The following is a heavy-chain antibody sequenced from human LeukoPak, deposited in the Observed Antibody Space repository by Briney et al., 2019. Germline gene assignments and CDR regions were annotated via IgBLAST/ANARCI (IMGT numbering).Heavy chain of an antibody. CDR3: ATGGYCSGGSCYSRPLDY. CDR2: INPNSGGT. Sequence: ASVKVSCKASGYTFTGYCMHWVRQAPGQGLEWMGWINPNSGGTNYAQKFQGRVTMTRDTSISTAYMELSRLRSDDTAVYFRATGGYCSGGSCYSRPLDYWGQGTLVTVSS. CDR1: GYTFTGYC. D-gene: IGHD2-15*01. J-gene: IGHJ4*02. V-gene: IGHV1-2*02.